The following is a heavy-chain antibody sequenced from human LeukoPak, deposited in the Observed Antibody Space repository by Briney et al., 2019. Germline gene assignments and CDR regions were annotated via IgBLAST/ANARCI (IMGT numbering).Heavy chain of an antibody. CDR1: GFTFSSYA. CDR3: ARAHCSSTSCYKAVDY. Sequence: GGSLRLSCAASGFTFSSYAMHWVRQAPGKGLEWVAVISYDGSNKYYADSVKGRFTISRDNSKNTLYLQMNSLRAEDTAVYYCARAHCSSTSCYKAVDYWGQGTLVTVSS. V-gene: IGHV3-30-3*01. D-gene: IGHD2-2*02. CDR2: ISYDGSNK. J-gene: IGHJ4*02.